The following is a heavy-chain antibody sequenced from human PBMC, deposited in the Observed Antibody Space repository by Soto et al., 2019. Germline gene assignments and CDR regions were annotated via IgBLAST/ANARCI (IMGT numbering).Heavy chain of an antibody. CDR1: GGSVSSGSYY. CDR2: IYYSGST. Sequence: SETLSLTCTVSGGSVSSGSYYSSWIRQPPGQGLGGIGGIYYSGSTNYNPSRKSRVTISVDTSKNQFSRKLRSVTAADTDVYYCGRDSCSGGSCYSPLVAFDIWGQGTMVTVSS. J-gene: IGHJ3*02. CDR3: GRDSCSGGSCYSPLVAFDI. V-gene: IGHV4-61*01. D-gene: IGHD2-15*01.